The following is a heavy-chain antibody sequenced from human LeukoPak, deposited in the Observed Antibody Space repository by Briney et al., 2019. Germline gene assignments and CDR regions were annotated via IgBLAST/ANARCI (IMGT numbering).Heavy chain of an antibody. V-gene: IGHV3-7*01. J-gene: IGHJ6*03. CDR1: GFTFSSYW. CDR2: IKQDGSEK. CDR3: ARGAYYYYMDV. Sequence: GGSLRLSCAASGFTFSSYWMSWVRQAPGKGLEWVANIKQDGSEKYYVDSVQGRFTISRDNAKNSLYLQMNSLRAEDTAVYYCARGAYYYYMDVWGKGTTVTISS.